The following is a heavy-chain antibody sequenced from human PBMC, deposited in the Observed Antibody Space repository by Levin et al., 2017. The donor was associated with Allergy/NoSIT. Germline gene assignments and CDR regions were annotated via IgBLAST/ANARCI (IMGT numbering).Heavy chain of an antibody. D-gene: IGHD4-23*01. Sequence: SETLSLTCTVSGASISRGDFHWTWIRQTPEKGLEWIGYIYESGSTYYNPSLRSRVGMSVDTSRNQFSLKLFSVTAADTAIYYCAREAESVDYYGLDVWGQGTMVTVSS. CDR2: IYESGST. CDR1: GASISRGDFH. J-gene: IGHJ6*02. V-gene: IGHV4-30-4*01. CDR3: AREAESVDYYGLDV.